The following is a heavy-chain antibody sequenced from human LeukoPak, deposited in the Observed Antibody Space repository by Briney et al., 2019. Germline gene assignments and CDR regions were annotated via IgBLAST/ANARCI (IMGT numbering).Heavy chain of an antibody. V-gene: IGHV4-59*11. Sequence: SETLSLTCTVSGGSISGHYWSWIRQPPGKGLEWIGYIYYRGSTSYNPSLKSRVTVSVDTSKNQFSLDLSSVTAADTAVYYCARDLISEYSRSHSHFDPWGQGTLVTVSS. CDR3: ARDLISEYSRSHSHFDP. CDR1: GGSISGHY. J-gene: IGHJ5*02. CDR2: IYYRGST. D-gene: IGHD5-12*01.